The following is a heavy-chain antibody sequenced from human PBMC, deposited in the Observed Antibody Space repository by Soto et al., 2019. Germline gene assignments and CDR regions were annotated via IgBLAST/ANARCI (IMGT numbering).Heavy chain of an antibody. V-gene: IGHV1-18*01. CDR2: ISAYNGNT. CDR3: ARDWALYCSSTSCYRGAFDI. CDR1: GYTFTSYG. J-gene: IGHJ3*02. D-gene: IGHD2-2*01. Sequence: ASVKVSCKASGYTFTSYGISWVRQAPGQGLEWMGWISAYNGNTNYAQKLQGRVTMTTDTSTSTAYMELRSLRSDDTAVYYCARDWALYCSSTSCYRGAFDIWGQGTMVTVSS.